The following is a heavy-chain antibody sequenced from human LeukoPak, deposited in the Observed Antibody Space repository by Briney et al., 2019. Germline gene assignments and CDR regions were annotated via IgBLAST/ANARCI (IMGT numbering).Heavy chain of an antibody. D-gene: IGHD4-23*01. V-gene: IGHV4-4*02. J-gene: IGHJ4*02. Sequence: SETLSLTCTVSGGSINNGKWWSWVRQPPGKGLEWIGEIFHSGSTNYNPSLKSRLTMSVDKSNNQFSLRLSSVTAADTAVYYCVYGGNSGDWLYWGQGTLVTVSS. CDR2: IFHSGST. CDR1: GGSINNGKW. CDR3: VYGGNSGDWLY.